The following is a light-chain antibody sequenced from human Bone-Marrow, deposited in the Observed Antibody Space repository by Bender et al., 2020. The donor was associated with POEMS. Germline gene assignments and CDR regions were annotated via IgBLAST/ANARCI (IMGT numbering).Light chain of an antibody. V-gene: IGLV1-44*01. Sequence: QSVLTQPPSASGTPGQRVTISCSGSNSNIGTNAVNWYQQFPGAAPKLLFYSGNQRPSGVPDRFYAFKSGPSASLAISGIQYEDEADYYCAAWDAGLSGGVFGGGTKLTVL. CDR2: SGN. CDR1: NSNIGTNA. J-gene: IGLJ3*02. CDR3: AAWDAGLSGGV.